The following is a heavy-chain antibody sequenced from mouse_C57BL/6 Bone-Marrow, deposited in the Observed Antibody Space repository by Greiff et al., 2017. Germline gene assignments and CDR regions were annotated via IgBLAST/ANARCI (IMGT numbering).Heavy chain of an antibody. Sequence: QVQLQQPGAELVRPGTSVKLSCKASGYTFTSYWMHWVKQRPGQGLGWIGVIDPSDSYTNYNQKFKGKATLTVDPSSSTAYMQLSSLTSEDSAVYYCARSGVALFYYGGSSDWFAYWGQGTLVTVSA. CDR2: IDPSDSYT. D-gene: IGHD1-1*01. CDR3: ARSGVALFYYGGSSDWFAY. V-gene: IGHV1-59*01. CDR1: GYTFTSYW. J-gene: IGHJ3*01.